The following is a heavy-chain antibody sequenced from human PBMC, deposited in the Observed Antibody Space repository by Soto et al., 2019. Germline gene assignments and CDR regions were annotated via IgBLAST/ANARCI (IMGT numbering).Heavy chain of an antibody. D-gene: IGHD5-12*01. CDR2: INHSGST. CDR3: ATGPANSGYDRNNWFDP. CDR1: GGSFSGYY. V-gene: IGHV4-34*01. Sequence: SETLSLTCAVYGGSFSGYYWSWIRQPPGKGLEWIGEINHSGSTNYNPSLKSRVTISVDTSKNQFSLKLSSVTAADTAVYYCATGPANSGYDRNNWFDPWGQGTLVTVSS. J-gene: IGHJ5*02.